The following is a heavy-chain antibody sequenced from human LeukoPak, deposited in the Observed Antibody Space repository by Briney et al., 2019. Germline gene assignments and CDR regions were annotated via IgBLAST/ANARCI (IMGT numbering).Heavy chain of an antibody. J-gene: IGHJ4*02. CDR1: GFTFSSYA. CDR3: AKDEMGATSPFDY. V-gene: IGHV3-23*01. CDR2: ISGSGGST. Sequence: PGGSLRLSCADSGFTFSSYAMSWVRQAPGKGLEWVSAISGSGGSTYYADSVKGRFTISRDNPKNTLYLQMNSLRAEGTAGYYCAKDEMGATSPFDYWGQGTLVTASS. D-gene: IGHD1-26*01.